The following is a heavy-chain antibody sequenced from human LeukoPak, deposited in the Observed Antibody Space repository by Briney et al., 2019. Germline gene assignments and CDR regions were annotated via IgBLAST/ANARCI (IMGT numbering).Heavy chain of an antibody. CDR3: AKDYPIYCSSTSCASFDY. Sequence: GGCVRLSCPASGFTFSSYCMRSVRQAPGKGLEWVAFVRFDGSNNYYADSGKGRFTISRDNSKNPLYLQMNCLRAEDTAVYYCAKDYPIYCSSTSCASFDYWGQGTLVTVSS. J-gene: IGHJ4*02. D-gene: IGHD2-2*01. CDR2: VRFDGSNN. V-gene: IGHV3-30*02. CDR1: GFTFSSYC.